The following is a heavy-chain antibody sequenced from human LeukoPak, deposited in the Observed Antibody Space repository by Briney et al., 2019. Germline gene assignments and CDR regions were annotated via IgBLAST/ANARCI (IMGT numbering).Heavy chain of an antibody. CDR2: ISSSGSTI. CDR3: ARVRMVRDTYYYYYMDV. CDR1: GFTFSDYY. J-gene: IGHJ6*03. V-gene: IGHV3-11*04. D-gene: IGHD3-10*01. Sequence: GSLRLSCAASGFTFSDYYMSWIRQAPGKGLEWVSYISSSGSTIYYADSVKGRFTISRDNAKNSLYLQMNSLRAEDTAVYYCARVRMVRDTYYYYYMDVWGKGTTVTVSS.